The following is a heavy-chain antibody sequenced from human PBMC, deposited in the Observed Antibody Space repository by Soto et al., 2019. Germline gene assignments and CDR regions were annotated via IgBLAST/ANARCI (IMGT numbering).Heavy chain of an antibody. CDR1: GFTFSDYY. D-gene: IGHD2-2*01. V-gene: IGHV3-11*04. CDR3: ARDGQCSSTSCYFFPQPPDALDI. CDR2: ISSSSSTI. Sequence: PGGSLRLSCAASGFTFSDYYMSWIRQAPGKGLERVSYISSSSSTIYYADSVKGRFTIFRDNAKNSLCLQMNGLRAEDTAVYYCARDGQCSSTSCYFFPQPPDALDIWGQRTTDTVSS. J-gene: IGHJ3*02.